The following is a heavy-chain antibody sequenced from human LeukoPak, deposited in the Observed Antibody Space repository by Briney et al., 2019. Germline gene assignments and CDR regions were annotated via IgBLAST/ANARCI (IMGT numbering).Heavy chain of an antibody. Sequence: GGSLRLSCAASGFTFSSYEMNWVRQAPGKGLEWVSYISSSGSTIYYADSVKGRFTISRDNSKNTLYLQMNSLRAEDTAVYYCAKGGVVVIENWGQGTLVTVSS. V-gene: IGHV3-48*03. CDR1: GFTFSSYE. CDR3: AKGGVVVIEN. CDR2: ISSSGSTI. J-gene: IGHJ4*02. D-gene: IGHD3-22*01.